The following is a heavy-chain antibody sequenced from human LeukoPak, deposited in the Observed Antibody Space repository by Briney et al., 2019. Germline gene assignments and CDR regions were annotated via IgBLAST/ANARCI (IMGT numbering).Heavy chain of an antibody. CDR1: GFTISSYG. V-gene: IGHV3-23*01. Sequence: GGYLRFTCAGSGFTISSYGMRWVGQAQGKGLEGGFIITTSGANTSYADYVKGTFTIYRDNPTNTMHMSMNSLRDEDTALYYCSIMHGYYDGSCYWFQWGQGTLVTVSS. CDR3: SIMHGYYDGSCYWFQ. CDR2: ITTSGANT. D-gene: IGHD3-22*01. J-gene: IGHJ4*02.